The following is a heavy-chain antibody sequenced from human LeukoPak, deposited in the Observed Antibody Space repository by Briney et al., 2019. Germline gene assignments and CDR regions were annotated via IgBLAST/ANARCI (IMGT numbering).Heavy chain of an antibody. CDR1: GFPFIGYA. CDR2: IWYDGSNK. J-gene: IGHJ3*02. V-gene: IGHV3-33*06. D-gene: IGHD5-24*01. CDR3: AKAILVEMATIPLDAFDI. Sequence: GGSLRLSCTASGFPFIGYAMHWVRQAPGKGLEWVALIWYDGSNKYYGDSVKGRFTISRDNSKSTLYLQMNSLRAEDTAVYYCAKAILVEMATIPLDAFDIWGQGTMVTVST.